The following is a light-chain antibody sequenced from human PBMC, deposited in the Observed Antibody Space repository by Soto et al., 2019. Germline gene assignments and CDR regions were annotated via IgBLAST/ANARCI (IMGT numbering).Light chain of an antibody. CDR3: QKYDSYPFT. V-gene: IGKV1-27*01. J-gene: IGKJ3*01. CDR1: QGVNNY. Sequence: EIQMTQSPSSLSSSVGDRVTVTCRASQGVNNYLAWYQHKPGEVPNLLIYAASTMTTGVPSRFSGSGSGTDFTLTISRLQPEDVAAYYCQKYDSYPFTFGGGTKVDIK. CDR2: AAS.